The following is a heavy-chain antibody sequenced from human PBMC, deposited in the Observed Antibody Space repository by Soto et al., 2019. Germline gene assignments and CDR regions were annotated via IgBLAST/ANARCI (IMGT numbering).Heavy chain of an antibody. J-gene: IGHJ4*02. CDR1: GYTFTGYY. V-gene: IGHV1-2*02. CDR3: ASANIAVAGTRSASDY. CDR2: INPNSGGK. D-gene: IGHD6-19*01. Sequence: ASVKVSCKASGYTFTGYYIHWVRQAPGQGLEWMGWINPNSGGKNYAQKFQGRVTMTRDTSISTAYMELSRLRSDDTAVYYCASANIAVAGTRSASDYWGQGTMVTV.